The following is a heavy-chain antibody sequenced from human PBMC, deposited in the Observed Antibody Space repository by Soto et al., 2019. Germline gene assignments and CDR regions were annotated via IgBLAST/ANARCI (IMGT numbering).Heavy chain of an antibody. Sequence: SETLSLTCTVSGGSISSSSYYWGWIRQPPGKGLEWIGSIYYSGSTYYNPSLKSRVTISVDTSKNQFSLKLSSVTAADTAMYYCARGDAAPATYYYYYYGMDVWGQGTTVTVSS. V-gene: IGHV4-39*01. J-gene: IGHJ6*02. CDR3: ARGDAAPATYYYYYYGMDV. CDR2: IYYSGST. CDR1: GGSISSSSYY. D-gene: IGHD2-15*01.